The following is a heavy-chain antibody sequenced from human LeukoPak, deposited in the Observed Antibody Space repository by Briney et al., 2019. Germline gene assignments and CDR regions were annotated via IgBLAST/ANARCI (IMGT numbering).Heavy chain of an antibody. CDR2: INPNSGGT. Sequence: ASVKVSCKASGYTFTGYYMHWVRQAPGQGLEWMGRINPNSGGTNYAQKFQGRVTMTRDTSISTAYMELSRLRSDDTAVYYCARGLGGCYYRSFDYWGQGTLVTVSS. V-gene: IGHV1-2*06. D-gene: IGHD3-22*01. J-gene: IGHJ4*02. CDR3: ARGLGGCYYRSFDY. CDR1: GYTFTGYY.